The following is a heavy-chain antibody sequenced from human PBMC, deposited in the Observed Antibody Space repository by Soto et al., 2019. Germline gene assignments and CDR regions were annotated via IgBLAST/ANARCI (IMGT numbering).Heavy chain of an antibody. V-gene: IGHV4-30-2*01. CDR2: IYHSGST. J-gene: IGHJ4*02. CDR3: ARVPLY. Sequence: SETLSLTCAVSGGSISSGGYSWTWIRQPPGKGLEWIGYIYHSGSTYYNPSLKSRVTISVGRSKNQFSLKLSSVSAADTAVYYRARVPLYWGQGTLVTSPQ. CDR1: GGSISSGGYS.